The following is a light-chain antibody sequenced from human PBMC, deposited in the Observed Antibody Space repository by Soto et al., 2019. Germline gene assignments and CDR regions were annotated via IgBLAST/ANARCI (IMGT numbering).Light chain of an antibody. J-gene: IGLJ3*02. Sequence: QSALTQPPSASGSPGQSVTISCSGSSSNIGSNTVNWYQHLPETAPKLIIYNNNQRPSGVPDRVSGTKSGTSGSLAISGLQSEDEADYYCAAWDDSLNGLVFGGGTKLTVL. V-gene: IGLV1-44*01. CDR2: NNN. CDR3: AAWDDSLNGLV. CDR1: SSNIGSNT.